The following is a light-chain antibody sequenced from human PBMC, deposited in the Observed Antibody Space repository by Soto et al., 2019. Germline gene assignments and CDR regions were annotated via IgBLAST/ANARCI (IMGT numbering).Light chain of an antibody. CDR1: QSVLYSSNNKTY. CDR3: QQYYDAPQT. J-gene: IGKJ1*01. CDR2: WAS. Sequence: DIVMTQSPDSLAVSLGERATINCKSSQSVLYSSNNKTYLAWYQQNPGQPPKLIIYWASTRESGVPDRFSGSGSGNDFTLTISSLQAEDVAVYYCQQYYDAPQTFGQGTKVEIK. V-gene: IGKV4-1*01.